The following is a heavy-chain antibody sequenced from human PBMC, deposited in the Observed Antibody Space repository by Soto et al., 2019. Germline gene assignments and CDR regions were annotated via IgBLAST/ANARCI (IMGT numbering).Heavy chain of an antibody. CDR2: YGPAKDET. J-gene: IGHJ4*02. Sequence: GXSVKVSCKVTGYPLLELNLHWVRQAPGKGLEWLAGYGPAKDETLYAQTVKGRITVTEDTSAVTAYMELRGLTFDDSAVYYCATGEKLSAEVTGISFSFWGQGTRVTV. CDR3: ATGEKLSAEVTGISFSF. CDR1: GYPLLELN. V-gene: IGHV1-24*01. D-gene: IGHD2-21*02.